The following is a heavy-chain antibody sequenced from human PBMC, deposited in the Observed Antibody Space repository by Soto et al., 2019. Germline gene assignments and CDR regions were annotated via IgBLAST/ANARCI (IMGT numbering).Heavy chain of an antibody. Sequence: QVQLVESGGGVVQPGRSLRLSCAASGFTFRRFGMHWVRQAPGKGLEWVALITYEGSQIYYADAVKGRFTISRDNGDNTLSLQMDNLRTEDTATYFCAKGRGEMNWANYYGLDVWGQGTTVTVSS. CDR3: AKGRGEMNWANYYGLDV. V-gene: IGHV3-30*18. CDR1: GFTFRRFG. J-gene: IGHJ6*02. D-gene: IGHD7-27*01. CDR2: ITYEGSQI.